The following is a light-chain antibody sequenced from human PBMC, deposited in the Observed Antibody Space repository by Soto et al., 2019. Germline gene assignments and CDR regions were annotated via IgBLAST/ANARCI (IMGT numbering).Light chain of an antibody. V-gene: IGKV3-20*01. CDR3: QQYGSSPRRT. CDR1: QSVTSSY. J-gene: IGKJ4*01. CDR2: DAS. Sequence: EIVLTQSPDTLSLSPGERATLSCRASQSVTSSYFAWYQQRPGQAPRLLIYDASSRAPGIPDRFSGSGSETDFTLTISRLEPEDFAVYYCQQYGSSPRRTFGGGTKVEI.